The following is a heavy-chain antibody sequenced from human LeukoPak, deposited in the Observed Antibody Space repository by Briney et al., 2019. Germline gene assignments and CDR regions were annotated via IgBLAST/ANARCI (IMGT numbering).Heavy chain of an antibody. Sequence: EASVKVSCKASGYTFNSFGISWVRQAPGQGLEWMGWIGAYNGNTHHPEKLQGRLTMTTDTPTSTAYMELRSLRSDDTAIYYCARDTVMMVGSYYYGKDVWGQGTTVTVSS. CDR3: ARDTVMMVGSYYYGKDV. CDR2: IGAYNGNT. V-gene: IGHV1-18*01. J-gene: IGHJ6*02. CDR1: GYTFNSFG. D-gene: IGHD2-15*01.